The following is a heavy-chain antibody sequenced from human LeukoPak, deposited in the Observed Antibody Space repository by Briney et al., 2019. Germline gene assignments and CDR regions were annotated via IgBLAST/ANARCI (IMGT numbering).Heavy chain of an antibody. CDR1: GFTFSSYA. J-gene: IGHJ1*01. D-gene: IGHD1-26*01. CDR3: AKGARTEVGASSEYFQH. CDR2: ISGSGGST. V-gene: IGHV3-23*01. Sequence: PGGSLRLSCAASGFTFSSYAMSWVRQAPGKGLEWVSAISGSGGSTYYADSVKGRFTISRDNSKNTLYLQMNSLRAEDTAVYYCAKGARTEVGASSEYFQHWGQGTLVTVSS.